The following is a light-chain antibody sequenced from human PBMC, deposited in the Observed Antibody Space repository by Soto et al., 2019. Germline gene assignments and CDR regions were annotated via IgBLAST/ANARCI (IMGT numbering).Light chain of an antibody. CDR1: NIGSKS. V-gene: IGLV3-21*02. Sequence: SYELTQPPSVSVAPGQTARITCGGNNIGSKSVHWYQQKPRQAPVLVVYDDSDRPSGIPERFSGSNSGNTATLTISRVAAGDEADYYCQVWDSSSDRWVFGGGTKLTVL. CDR3: QVWDSSSDRWV. CDR2: DDS. J-gene: IGLJ3*02.